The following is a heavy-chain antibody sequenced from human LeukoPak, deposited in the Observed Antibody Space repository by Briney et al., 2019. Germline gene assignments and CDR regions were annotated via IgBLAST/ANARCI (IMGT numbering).Heavy chain of an antibody. CDR3: AKDRPNYYGSNGHYYKLNGDC. CDR1: GFTFSSYW. Sequence: PGGSLRLSCAASGFTFSSYWMHWVRQVPGKGLVWVSRINSDGSSTSYADSVKGRFTISRDNAKNTLYLQMNSLRAEDAAVYYCAKDRPNYYGSNGHYYKLNGDCWGQGTLVTVSS. CDR2: INSDGSST. J-gene: IGHJ4*02. D-gene: IGHD3-22*01. V-gene: IGHV3-74*01.